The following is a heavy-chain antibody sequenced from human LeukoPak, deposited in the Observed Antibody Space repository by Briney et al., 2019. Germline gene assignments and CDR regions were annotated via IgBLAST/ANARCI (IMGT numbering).Heavy chain of an antibody. V-gene: IGHV4-39*07. CDR2: FYYSRNT. CDR1: GGSISSSSYY. Sequence: SETLSLTCTVSGGSISSSSYYWGWIRQPPGKGLEWIANFYYSRNTYYNPSLKSRVTISVDTSKNQFSLKLSSVTAADTAVYYCARDQMVRGVVGYWGQGTLVTVSS. J-gene: IGHJ4*02. CDR3: ARDQMVRGVVGY. D-gene: IGHD3-10*01.